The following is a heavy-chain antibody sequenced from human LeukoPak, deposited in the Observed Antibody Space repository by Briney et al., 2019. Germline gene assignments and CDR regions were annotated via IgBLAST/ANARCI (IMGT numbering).Heavy chain of an antibody. Sequence: GGSLRLSCAASGFTFSSYSMNWVRQAPGKGLEWVSSISSSSSYIYYADSVKGRFTISRDNARNSLYLQMNSLRAEDTAVYYCARDGLAAATLHWCFDLWGRGTLVTVSS. D-gene: IGHD2-15*01. CDR1: GFTFSSYS. CDR3: ARDGLAAATLHWCFDL. J-gene: IGHJ2*01. CDR2: ISSSSSYI. V-gene: IGHV3-21*01.